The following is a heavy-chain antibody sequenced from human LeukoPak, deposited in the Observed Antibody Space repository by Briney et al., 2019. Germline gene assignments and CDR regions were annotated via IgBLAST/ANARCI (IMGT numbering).Heavy chain of an antibody. CDR3: ARDPTYDILTGYTDY. CDR2: INSDGSST. D-gene: IGHD3-9*01. V-gene: IGHV3-74*01. J-gene: IGHJ4*02. CDR1: GFTFSSFW. Sequence: GGSLRLSCAASGFTFSSFWMHWVRQAPGKGLVWVSRINSDGSSTSYADSVKGRFTISRDNAKNTLYLQMNSLRAEDTAVYYCARDPTYDILTGYTDYWGQGTLVTVSS.